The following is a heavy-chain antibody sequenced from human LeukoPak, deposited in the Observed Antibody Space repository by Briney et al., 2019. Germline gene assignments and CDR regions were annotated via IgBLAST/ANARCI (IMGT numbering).Heavy chain of an antibody. CDR1: GFTFSDFW. J-gene: IGHJ3*02. Sequence: TGGSLRLSCIASGFTFSDFWMTWVRQPPGRGLEWVANVNKDGYQKQYADSLRGRFTISKDNSKNSMYLQLYSLRAEDTGVYYCVRNRGWYALDMWGQGTMVTVSS. CDR3: VRNRGWYALDM. CDR2: VNKDGYQK. V-gene: IGHV3-7*01. D-gene: IGHD6-19*01.